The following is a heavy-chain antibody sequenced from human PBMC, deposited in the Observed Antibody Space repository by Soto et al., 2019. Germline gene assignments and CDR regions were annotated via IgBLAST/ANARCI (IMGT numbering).Heavy chain of an antibody. CDR2: IYYSGST. CDR1: GGSISSGGYY. CDR3: ARGIPPLATISRAVAFYFDY. Sequence: TLSLTCTVSGGSISSGGYYWSWIRQHPGKGLEWIGYIYYSGSTYYNPSLKSRVTISVDTSKNQFSLKLSSVTAADTAVYYCARGIPPLATISRAVAFYFDYWGQGTLVTVSS. J-gene: IGHJ4*02. V-gene: IGHV4-31*03. D-gene: IGHD5-12*01.